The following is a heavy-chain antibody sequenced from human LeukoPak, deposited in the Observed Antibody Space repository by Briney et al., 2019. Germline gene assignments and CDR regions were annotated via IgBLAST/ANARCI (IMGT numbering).Heavy chain of an antibody. J-gene: IGHJ4*02. V-gene: IGHV4-59*08. Sequence: PSETLSLTCTVSGVSISSYYWSWIRQPPGKGLEWIGYIYYSGSTYYNPSLKSRVTISVDTSKNQFSLKLSSVTAADTAVYYCARHGYSSGWYYFDYWGQGTLVTVSS. CDR1: GVSISSYY. D-gene: IGHD6-19*01. CDR2: IYYSGST. CDR3: ARHGYSSGWYYFDY.